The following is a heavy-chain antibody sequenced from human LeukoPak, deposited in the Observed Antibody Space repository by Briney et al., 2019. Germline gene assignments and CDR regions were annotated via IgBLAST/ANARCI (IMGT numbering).Heavy chain of an antibody. CDR2: IYYSGST. D-gene: IGHD3-22*01. V-gene: IGHV4-39*07. CDR3: ARRGYYDSSGRRKPFDY. CDR1: GGSISSSSYY. Sequence: PSETLSLTCTVSGGSISSSSYYWGWIRQPPGKGLEWIGSIYYSGSTYYNPSLKSRVTISVDTSKNQFSLKLSSVTAADTAVYYCARRGYYDSSGRRKPFDYWGQGTLVTVSS. J-gene: IGHJ4*02.